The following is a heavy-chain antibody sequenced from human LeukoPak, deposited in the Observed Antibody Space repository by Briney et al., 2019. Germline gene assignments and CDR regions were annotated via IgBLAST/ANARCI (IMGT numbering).Heavy chain of an antibody. Sequence: GGSLRLSCAASGFTSSSYWMTWVRRAPGKGLEWVANIKQDGSEKYYADFVKGRFSISRDNAKNSLYLQMSSLRAEDTAMYYCARVDWNDEWWFDPWGQGTLVTVSS. V-gene: IGHV3-7*01. CDR2: IKQDGSEK. CDR1: GFTSSSYW. J-gene: IGHJ5*02. D-gene: IGHD1-1*01. CDR3: ARVDWNDEWWFDP.